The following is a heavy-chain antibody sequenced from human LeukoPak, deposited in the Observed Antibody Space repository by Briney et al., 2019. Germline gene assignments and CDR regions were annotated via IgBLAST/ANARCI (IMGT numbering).Heavy chain of an antibody. D-gene: IGHD5-12*01. Sequence: PSETLSLTCIVSGGSISSSSFYWDWIRQPPGKGLEWIGTIFYSGSTYYNSALKSRITISVDTSKNQSSLKLSSVTAADTAVYYCARHSRSGYSDYESAFDIWGQGTMVIVSS. CDR1: GGSISSSSFY. CDR3: ARHSRSGYSDYESAFDI. J-gene: IGHJ3*02. V-gene: IGHV4-39*01. CDR2: IFYSGST.